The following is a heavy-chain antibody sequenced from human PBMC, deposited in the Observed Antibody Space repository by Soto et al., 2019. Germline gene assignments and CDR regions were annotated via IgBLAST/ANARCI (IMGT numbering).Heavy chain of an antibody. CDR2: INHSGST. J-gene: IGHJ4*02. V-gene: IGHV4-34*01. Sequence: SETLSLTCAVYGGSFSGYYWSWIRQPPGKGLEWIGEINHSGSTNYNPSLKSRVTISVDTSKNQFSRKLSSVPAADTAVYYCAREEPSLRSFYYGSGSLYYWGQGTLVPVS. CDR3: AREEPSLRSFYYGSGSLYY. CDR1: GGSFSGYY. D-gene: IGHD3-10*01.